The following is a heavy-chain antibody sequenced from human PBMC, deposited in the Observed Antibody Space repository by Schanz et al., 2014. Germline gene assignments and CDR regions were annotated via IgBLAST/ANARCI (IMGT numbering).Heavy chain of an antibody. CDR3: ARSAGRDFWSGYYTRFDY. CDR2: MSYDGSIK. Sequence: VQLLESGGGLVQPGGSLRLSCAASGFTFSSYGMHWVRQAPGKGLEWVAAMSYDGSIKYYGDSVKGRFTISRDNSKNTLYLQMNSLRAEDTAVYYCARSAGRDFWSGYYTRFDYWGHGTLVTVSS. D-gene: IGHD3-3*01. V-gene: IGHV3-33*08. CDR1: GFTFSSYG. J-gene: IGHJ4*01.